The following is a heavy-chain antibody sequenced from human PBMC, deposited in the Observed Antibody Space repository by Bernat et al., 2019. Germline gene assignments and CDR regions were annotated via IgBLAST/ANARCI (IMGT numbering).Heavy chain of an antibody. CDR1: GFTFSSYA. CDR3: ARDSYESGYVSLYSYDRGSWFDP. V-gene: IGHV3-64*01. D-gene: IGHD5-18*01. CDR2: ISSNGGST. J-gene: IGHJ5*02. Sequence: EVQLVESGGGLVQPGGSLRLSCAASGFTFSSYAMHWVRQAPGKGLEYVSAISSNGGSTYYANSVKGRFTISRDNSKNTLYLQMGSLRAEDMAVYYCARDSYESGYVSLYSYDRGSWFDPWGQGTLVTVSS.